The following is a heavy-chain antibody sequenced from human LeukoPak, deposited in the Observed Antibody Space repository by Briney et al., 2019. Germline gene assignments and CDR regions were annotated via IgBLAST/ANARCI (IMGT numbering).Heavy chain of an antibody. J-gene: IGHJ4*02. D-gene: IGHD1-26*01. CDR2: ISAYNGNT. V-gene: IGHV1-18*01. Sequence: ASVKVSCKASGYTFTSYGISWVRQAPGQGLEWMGWISAYNGNTNYAQKLQGRVTMTTDTSTSTAYMELRSLRSDDTAVYYCARDQDVRWELTPLYPLFDYWGQGTLVTVSS. CDR1: GYTFTSYG. CDR3: ARDQDVRWELTPLYPLFDY.